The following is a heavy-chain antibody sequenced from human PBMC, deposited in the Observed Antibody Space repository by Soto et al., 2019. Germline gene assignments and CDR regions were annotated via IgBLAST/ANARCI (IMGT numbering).Heavy chain of an antibody. CDR3: ARNRIQRAPYYFGMDV. CDR2: INSDGSST. Sequence: GGSLRLSCAASGFTFSSYWMHWVRQAPGKGLVWVSRINSDGSSTSYADSVKGRFTISRDNAKNTLYLQMNSLRAEDTAVYYCARNRIQRAPYYFGMDVWGQGTTVTFSS. V-gene: IGHV3-74*01. J-gene: IGHJ6*02. CDR1: GFTFSSYW.